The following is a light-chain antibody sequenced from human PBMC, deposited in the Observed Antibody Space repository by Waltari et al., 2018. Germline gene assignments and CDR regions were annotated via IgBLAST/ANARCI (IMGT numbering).Light chain of an antibody. V-gene: IGLV2-14*01. Sequence: QSALTQPASVSGYPGQSITISCTGTSSAVGGYNYASWYQQHPGKAPKLMISEVSNRPSGVSNRFSVSKSGNTASLTISGLQAEDEADYYCSSYTSSSTLEFGGGTKLTVL. CDR1: SSAVGGYNY. J-gene: IGLJ3*02. CDR3: SSYTSSSTLE. CDR2: EVS.